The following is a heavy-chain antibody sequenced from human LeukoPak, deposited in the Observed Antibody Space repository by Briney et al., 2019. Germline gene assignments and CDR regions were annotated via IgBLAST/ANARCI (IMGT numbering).Heavy chain of an antibody. D-gene: IGHD2-15*01. J-gene: IGHJ4*02. Sequence: PSETLSLTCSVSGSSISSVYYWAWIWQPPGKGLEWIVSLLHSGATYYHPSLKSRVTISVDTSKNRFSLTLSSVTTADTAFYYCARVGSSNTHYDYWGPGTLVTVSS. CDR1: GSSISSVYY. V-gene: IGHV4-38-2*02. CDR3: ARVGSSNTHYDY. CDR2: LLHSGAT.